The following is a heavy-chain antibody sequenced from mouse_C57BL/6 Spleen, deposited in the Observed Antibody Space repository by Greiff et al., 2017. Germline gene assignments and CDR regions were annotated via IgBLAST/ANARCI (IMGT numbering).Heavy chain of an antibody. V-gene: IGHV1-72*01. CDR1: GYTFTSYW. CDR2: IDPNSGGT. D-gene: IGHD2-5*01. J-gene: IGHJ3*01. CDR3: ARKAYYSNYEWVAY. Sequence: QVQLQQPGAELVKPGASVKLSCKASGYTFTSYWMHWVKQRPGRGLEWIGRIDPNSGGTKYNEKFKGKATLTVDKPSSTAYMQLRSLTSEDSAVYYCARKAYYSNYEWVAYWGKGTLVTGSA.